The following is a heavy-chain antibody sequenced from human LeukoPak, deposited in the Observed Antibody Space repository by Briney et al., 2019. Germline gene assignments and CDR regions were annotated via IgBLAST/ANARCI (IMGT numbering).Heavy chain of an antibody. V-gene: IGHV4-38-2*02. CDR3: ARGPWELRDY. D-gene: IGHD1-26*01. J-gene: IGHJ4*02. Sequence: SETLSLTCTVSGYSISSAYYWGWIRQPPGKGLEWIGSIYHSGSTYYNPSLKSRVTISVDTSKNQFSLKLSSVTAADTAVCYCARGPWELRDYWGQGTLVTVSS. CDR1: GYSISSAYY. CDR2: IYHSGST.